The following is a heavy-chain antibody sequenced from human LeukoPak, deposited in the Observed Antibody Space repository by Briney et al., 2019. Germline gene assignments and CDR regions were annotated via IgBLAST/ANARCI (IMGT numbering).Heavy chain of an antibody. D-gene: IGHD4-17*01. V-gene: IGHV4-4*09. J-gene: IGHJ4*02. CDR2: IYTSGST. CDR3: ARHASTFNDYGYFDY. Sequence: PSETLSLTCIVSGGSISSYFWSWIRQPPGKGLEWIGYIYTSGSTNYNPSLKSRVTISVDTSKNQFSLKLSSVTAADTAVYYCARHASTFNDYGYFDYWGQGTLVTVSS. CDR1: GGSISSYF.